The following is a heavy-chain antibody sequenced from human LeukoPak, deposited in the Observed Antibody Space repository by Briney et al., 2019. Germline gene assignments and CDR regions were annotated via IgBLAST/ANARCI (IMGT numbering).Heavy chain of an antibody. V-gene: IGHV3-7*03. CDR2: IKHDGSEK. Sequence: GGSLRLSCAASGFTFSSYWMSWVRQAPGKGREWVANIKHDGSEKYYVDSVKGRFTISRDNAKNSLYLQMNSLRDEDTAVYYCAKDWPDRGSSDYWGQGTLVSVSS. CDR1: GFTFSSYW. D-gene: IGHD6-6*01. J-gene: IGHJ4*02. CDR3: AKDWPDRGSSDY.